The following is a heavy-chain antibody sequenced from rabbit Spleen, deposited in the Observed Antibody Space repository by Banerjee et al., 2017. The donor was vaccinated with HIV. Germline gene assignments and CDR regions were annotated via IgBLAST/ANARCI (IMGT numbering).Heavy chain of an antibody. CDR2: IYTANDGT. CDR1: GFDLSNYYY. V-gene: IGHV1S40*01. J-gene: IGHJ6*01. D-gene: IGHD1-1*01. CDR3: ARDTSSSFSSYGMDL. Sequence: QSLEESGGDLVKPGASLALTCTASGFDLSNYYYIYWVRQAPGKGLEWIGCIYTANDGTYYASWAKGRFTISKTSSTTVTLQMTRLTAADTATYFCARDTSSSFSSYGMDLWGPGTLVTVS.